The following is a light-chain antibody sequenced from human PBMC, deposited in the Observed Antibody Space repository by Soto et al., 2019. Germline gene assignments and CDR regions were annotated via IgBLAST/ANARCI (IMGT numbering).Light chain of an antibody. V-gene: IGKV1-6*01. CDR1: QGIRTD. J-gene: IGKJ1*01. CDR3: QQSYSTPVT. CDR2: GAS. Sequence: SALSATEKDRVTITCRASQGIRTDLGWYQQKPGKAPELLISGASSLQSGVSSRFSGRGSGTDFTLTISSLQPEDFATYYCQQSYSTPVTSGQ.